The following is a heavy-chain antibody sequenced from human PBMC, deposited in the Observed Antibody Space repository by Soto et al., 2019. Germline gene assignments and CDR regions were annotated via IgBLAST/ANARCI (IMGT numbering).Heavy chain of an antibody. CDR3: LRDPVTAADYFDY. CDR1: GDSFSSNSAT. V-gene: IGHV6-1*01. CDR2: TYYRSKWYY. Sequence: SQTLSLTCAISGDSFSSNSATWNLIRQSPSRGLEWLGRTYYRSKWYYDYAVSVKSRITINPDTSKNQFSLQLNSVTPEDTAVYYCLRDPVTAADYFDYCGRVTLVTVSS. J-gene: IGHJ4*02. D-gene: IGHD6-13*01.